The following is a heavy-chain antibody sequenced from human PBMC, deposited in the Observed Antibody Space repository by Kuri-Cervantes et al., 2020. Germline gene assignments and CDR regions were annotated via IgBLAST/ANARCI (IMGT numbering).Heavy chain of an antibody. Sequence: GGSLRLSCAASGFTFSSYGMHWVRQAPGKGLEWVAVISYDGSNKYYADSVKGRFTISRDNSKNTLYLQMNSLRAEDTAVYYCAKEVQYYGSGSSLYGMDVWGQGTTVTVSS. V-gene: IGHV3-30*18. D-gene: IGHD3-10*01. J-gene: IGHJ6*02. CDR2: ISYDGSNK. CDR1: GFTFSSYG. CDR3: AKEVQYYGSGSSLYGMDV.